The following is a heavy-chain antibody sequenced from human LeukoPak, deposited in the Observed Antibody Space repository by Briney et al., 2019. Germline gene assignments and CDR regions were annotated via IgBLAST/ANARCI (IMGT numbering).Heavy chain of an antibody. V-gene: IGHV4-61*08. CDR2: IYYSGTT. Sequence: SETLSLTCTVSGGSISSGGYYWSWIRQPPGEGLEWIGYIYYSGTTNYNPSLKSRVSISVDTSKNQFSLKLTSVTAADTAVYYCARDWVGATDYWGQGTLVTVSS. CDR1: GGSISSGGYY. CDR3: ARDWVGATDY. D-gene: IGHD1-26*01. J-gene: IGHJ4*02.